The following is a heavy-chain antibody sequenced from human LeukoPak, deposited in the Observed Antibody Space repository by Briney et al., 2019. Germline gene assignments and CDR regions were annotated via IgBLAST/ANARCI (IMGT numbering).Heavy chain of an antibody. CDR2: IKEDGSDK. CDR3: ARNSGWFRFDY. V-gene: IGHV3-7*03. CDR1: GFTFSNYW. J-gene: IGHJ4*02. Sequence: HPGGSLRLSCAASGFTFSNYWMDWVRQSPGKGLEWVANIKEDGSDKYYVDSVKGRFTISRDNAKNSLYLQMNSLRAEDTAVYYCARNSGWFRFDYWGQGTLDTVSS. D-gene: IGHD6-19*01.